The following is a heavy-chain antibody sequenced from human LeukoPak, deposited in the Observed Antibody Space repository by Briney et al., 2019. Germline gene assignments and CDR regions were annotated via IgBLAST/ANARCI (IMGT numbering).Heavy chain of an antibody. Sequence: PGGSLRLSCAASGFTFSSYGMHWVRQAPGKGLEWVAVIWYDGSNKYYADSVKGRFTISRDNSKNTLYLQMNSLRAEDTAVYYCAKVEDYDSSGYLSIDYWGQGTLVTVSS. V-gene: IGHV3-30*02. CDR1: GFTFSSYG. D-gene: IGHD3-22*01. CDR2: IWYDGSNK. J-gene: IGHJ4*02. CDR3: AKVEDYDSSGYLSIDY.